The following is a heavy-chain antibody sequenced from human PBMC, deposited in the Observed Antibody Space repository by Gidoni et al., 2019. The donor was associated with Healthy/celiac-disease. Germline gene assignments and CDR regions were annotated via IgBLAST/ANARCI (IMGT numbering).Heavy chain of an antibody. Sequence: QFQLVQSGPEAKKPGASVKVSCKASGYTFTSYYMHWVRQAPGQGLEWMGIINPSGGSTSYAQKVQGRVTMTRDTSTSTVYMELSSLRSEDTAVYYCATPLDGVGGRLYGMDVWGQGTTVTVSS. V-gene: IGHV1-46*01. J-gene: IGHJ6*02. CDR3: ATPLDGVGGRLYGMDV. CDR2: INPSGGST. D-gene: IGHD2-8*01. CDR1: GYTFTSYY.